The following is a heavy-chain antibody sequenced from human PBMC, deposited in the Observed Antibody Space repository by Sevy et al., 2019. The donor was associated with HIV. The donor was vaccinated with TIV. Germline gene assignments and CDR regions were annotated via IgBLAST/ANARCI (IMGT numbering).Heavy chain of an antibody. CDR3: AKSRGRYVGSSWLYYFFAMDV. V-gene: IGHV3-30*18. CDR1: GFTFSRYG. J-gene: IGHJ6*02. D-gene: IGHD6-13*01. CDR2: ISSDGSSK. Sequence: GGSLRLSCAASGFTFSRYGMHWVRQAPGKGLEWVAIISSDGSSKDYADSVKGRFTISRDNSKDTVYLQMNSLRPEDTAVYYCAKSRGRYVGSSWLYYFFAMDVWGQGTTVTVSS.